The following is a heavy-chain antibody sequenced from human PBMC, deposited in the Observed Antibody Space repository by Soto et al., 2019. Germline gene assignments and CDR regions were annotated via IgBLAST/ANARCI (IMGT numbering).Heavy chain of an antibody. CDR3: ARDGDLGAYYYYYYMDV. CDR1: GFTFSSYW. Sequence: GGSLRLSCAASGFTFSSYWMHWVRQAPGKGLVWVSRINSDGSSTSYADSVKGRFTISRDNAKNTLYLQMNSLRAEDTAVYYCARDGDLGAYYYYYYMDVWGKGTTVTVS. CDR2: INSDGSST. J-gene: IGHJ6*03. V-gene: IGHV3-74*01. D-gene: IGHD3-3*01.